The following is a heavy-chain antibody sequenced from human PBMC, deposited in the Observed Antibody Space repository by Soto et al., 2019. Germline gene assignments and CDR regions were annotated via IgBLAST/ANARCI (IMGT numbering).Heavy chain of an antibody. D-gene: IGHD4-4*01. CDR2: IYHSGST. V-gene: IGHV4-4*02. CDR3: ARVCSNQGGGYYFDY. CDR1: GGSISSSNW. J-gene: IGHJ4*02. Sequence: QVQLQESGPGLVKPSGTLSLTCAVSGGSISSSNWWSWVRQPPGKGLEWIGEIYHSGSTNYNPSPKSRVTISVDKSKNQFSLKQSAVTAADTAVYYCARVCSNQGGGYYFDYWGQGTLVTVSS.